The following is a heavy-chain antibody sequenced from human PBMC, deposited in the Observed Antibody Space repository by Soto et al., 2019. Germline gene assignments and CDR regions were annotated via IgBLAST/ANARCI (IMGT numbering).Heavy chain of an antibody. D-gene: IGHD2-8*02. Sequence: EVQLVESGGGLVQPGGSLRLSCAASGFTFSSYSMNWVRQAPGKGLEWVSYISSSSSTIYYADSVKGRFTISRDNAKNSLYLQMNSLRDEDTAVYYCATYAPGWTRGTATGLAYWGQGTLVTVSS. CDR3: ATYAPGWTRGTATGLAY. J-gene: IGHJ4*02. V-gene: IGHV3-48*02. CDR1: GFTFSSYS. CDR2: ISSSSSTI.